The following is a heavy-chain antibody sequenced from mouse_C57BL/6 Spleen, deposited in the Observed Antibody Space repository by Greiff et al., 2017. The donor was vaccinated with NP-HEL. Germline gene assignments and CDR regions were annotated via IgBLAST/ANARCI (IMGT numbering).Heavy chain of an antibody. CDR3: ARRGYDYDEDY. J-gene: IGHJ2*01. CDR2: IDPSDSYT. V-gene: IGHV1-59*01. CDR1: GYTFTSYW. Sequence: VQLQQPGAELVRPGTSVKLSCKASGYTFTSYWMHWVKQRPGQGLEWIGVIDPSDSYTNYNQKFKGKATLTVDTSSSTAYMQLSRLTSEDSAGYYCARRGYDYDEDYWGQGTTLTVSS. D-gene: IGHD2-4*01.